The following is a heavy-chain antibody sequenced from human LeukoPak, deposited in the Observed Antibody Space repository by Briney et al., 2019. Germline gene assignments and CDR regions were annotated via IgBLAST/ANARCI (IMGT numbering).Heavy chain of an antibody. CDR2: IYSGGST. CDR1: GNSISSGYY. D-gene: IGHD6-19*01. CDR3: VRSPIAVAGTSVYFGY. Sequence: QTSETLSLTCTVSGNSISSGYYWGWIRQPPGKGLEWVSVIYSGGSTFHADSVKGRFTISRDNSKNTLYLQMNSLRAEDTAVYYCVRSPIAVAGTSVYFGYWGQGTLVTVSS. V-gene: IGHV3-66*01. J-gene: IGHJ4*02.